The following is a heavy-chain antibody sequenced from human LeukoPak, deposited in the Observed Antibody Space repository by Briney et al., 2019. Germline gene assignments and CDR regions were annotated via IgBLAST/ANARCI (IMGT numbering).Heavy chain of an antibody. V-gene: IGHV3-23*01. CDR1: GFTFSSYA. J-gene: IGHJ4*02. Sequence: GGSLRLSCAASGFTFSSYAMSWVRQAPGKGLVWVSAISGSGGSTYYADSVKGRFTISRDNSKNTLYLQMNSLRAEDTAVYYCAKGYCSSTSCPYYFDYWGQGTLVTVSS. CDR3: AKGYCSSTSCPYYFDY. D-gene: IGHD2-2*01. CDR2: ISGSGGST.